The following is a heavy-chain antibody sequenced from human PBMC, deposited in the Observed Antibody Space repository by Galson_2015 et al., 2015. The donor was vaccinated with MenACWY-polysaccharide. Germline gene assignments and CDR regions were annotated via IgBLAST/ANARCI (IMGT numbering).Heavy chain of an antibody. V-gene: IGHV3-21*05. J-gene: IGHJ4*02. Sequence: SLRLSCAASGFTFSSYSMNWVRQAPGKGLEWVSYISSGGNIYKADSVKGRLNHSQDHDQNIRYLQMNSLRDDDTAVYYCARVLKGLVGATPDYWGQGTLVTVSS. CDR1: GFTFSSYS. CDR3: ARVLKGLVGATPDY. CDR2: ISSGGNI. D-gene: IGHD1-26*01.